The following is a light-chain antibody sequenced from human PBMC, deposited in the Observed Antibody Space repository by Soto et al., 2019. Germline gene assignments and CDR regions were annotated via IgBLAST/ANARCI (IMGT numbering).Light chain of an antibody. Sequence: QSVLTQPPSVSGAPGQRVTISCTGSSSNIGAGYDVHWYQQLPGTAPKLLISGNSNRPSGVPDRFSGSKSGTSASLAITGLQAEDEADYYCQSYDSSLSGSEVFGGGTQLTVL. CDR3: QSYDSSLSGSEV. J-gene: IGLJ2*01. V-gene: IGLV1-40*01. CDR1: SSNIGAGYD. CDR2: GNS.